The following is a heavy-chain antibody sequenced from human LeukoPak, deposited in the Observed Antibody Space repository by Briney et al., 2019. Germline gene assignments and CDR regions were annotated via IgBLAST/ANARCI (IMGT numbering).Heavy chain of an antibody. D-gene: IGHD2/OR15-2a*01. CDR1: GFSLSISGMR. CDR2: IDWGDDK. Sequence: SGPALVNPTQTLTLTCTFSGFSLSISGMRVSWIRQPPGKALEWLARIDWGDDKFYGTSLKTRLSISKDTSKSQVVLTMTDMDPADTGTYYCALISRHLAVGYSGQGTLVVVCS. J-gene: IGHJ4*02. CDR3: ALISRHLAVGY. V-gene: IGHV2-70*04.